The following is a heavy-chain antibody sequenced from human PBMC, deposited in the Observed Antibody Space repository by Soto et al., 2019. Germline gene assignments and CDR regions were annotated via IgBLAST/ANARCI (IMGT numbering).Heavy chain of an antibody. CDR2: VYYSGNT. J-gene: IGHJ4*02. Sequence: QLQLQESGPGLVKPSETLSLTCTVSGGSISSSSYYWAWIRQPPGKGLEWIGSVYYSGNTYYGPSLKSGVTLSVDTSKNQFSLKLRSVTASDTAVSYCARLPNICCLGYWGQGILVTVSS. CDR3: ARLPNICCLGY. CDR1: GGSISSSSYY. V-gene: IGHV4-39*01. D-gene: IGHD3-9*01.